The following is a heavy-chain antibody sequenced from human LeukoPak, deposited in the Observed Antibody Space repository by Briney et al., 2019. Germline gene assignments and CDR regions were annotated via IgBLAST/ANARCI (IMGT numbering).Heavy chain of an antibody. D-gene: IGHD4-17*01. V-gene: IGHV1-24*01. CDR3: APGHEYGLLDY. CDR1: GYSLSELT. J-gene: IGHJ4*02. Sequence: GASVKVSCKVSGYSLSELTMHWVRHAPGKGLEWMGGFDPGMAETNYAEKFQGRITMTEDTSTDTAYMELSSLRSEDTAVYYCAPGHEYGLLDYWGQGTLVTVSS. CDR2: FDPGMAET.